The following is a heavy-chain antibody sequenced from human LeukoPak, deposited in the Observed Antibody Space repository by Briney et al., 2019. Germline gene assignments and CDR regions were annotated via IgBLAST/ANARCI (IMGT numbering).Heavy chain of an antibody. CDR2: INPNSGGT. V-gene: IGHV1-2*02. D-gene: IGHD5-24*01. CDR1: GYSFTGYY. Sequence: RASVKVSCKASGYSFTGYYMHWVRQAPGQGLEWMGWINPNSGGTNYAQKFQGRVTMTRDTSISTAYMELSRLRSDDTAVYYCARGMATIPGGYWYFDLWGRGTLVTVSS. CDR3: ARGMATIPGGYWYFDL. J-gene: IGHJ2*01.